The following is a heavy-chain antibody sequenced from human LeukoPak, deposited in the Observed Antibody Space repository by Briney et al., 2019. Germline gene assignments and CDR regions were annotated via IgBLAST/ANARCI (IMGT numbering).Heavy chain of an antibody. CDR2: IYYSGST. CDR3: ARDHRGYCSSTSCPYYYYYGMDV. CDR1: GGSISSGNYY. Sequence: SETLSLTCTVSGGSISSGNYYWSWIRQPPGKGLEWIGCIYYSGSTYYNPSLKSRVTISVDTSKNQFSLKLSSVTAADTAVYYCARDHRGYCSSTSCPYYYYYGMDVWGQGTTVTVSS. V-gene: IGHV4-30-4*01. J-gene: IGHJ6*02. D-gene: IGHD2-2*01.